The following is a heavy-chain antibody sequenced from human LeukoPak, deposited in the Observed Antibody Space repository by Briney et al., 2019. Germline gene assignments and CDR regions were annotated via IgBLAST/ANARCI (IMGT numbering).Heavy chain of an antibody. D-gene: IGHD4-17*01. CDR3: AKDHFGVAGRSGDYGDNPVNLFDY. J-gene: IGHJ4*02. CDR1: GFTFTNYA. Sequence: PGGSLRLSCAASGFTFTNYAVSWVRQAPGKGLEWLSSISSSGGSTYYADSVKGRFTVSRDNSKNTLYLQMNSLRAEDTAVYYCAKDHFGVAGRSGDYGDNPVNLFDYWGQGTLVTVSS. CDR2: ISSSGGST. V-gene: IGHV3-23*01.